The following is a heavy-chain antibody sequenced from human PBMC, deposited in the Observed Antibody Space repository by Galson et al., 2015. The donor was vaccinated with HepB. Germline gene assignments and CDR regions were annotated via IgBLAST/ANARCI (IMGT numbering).Heavy chain of an antibody. J-gene: IGHJ6*04. CDR1: GFTFSNYA. CDR2: ISYDGSNK. D-gene: IGHD2-8*01. V-gene: IGHV3-30-3*01. Sequence: SLRLSCAASGFTFSNYAMHWVRQAPGKGLEWVAIISYDGSNKYYADSVKGRLTISRDNSKNTLDLQMDSLRAEDTAVYYCARDGKHMVLMVYGISPSSGMDVWGKGTTVTVSS. CDR3: ARDGKHMVLMVYGISPSSGMDV.